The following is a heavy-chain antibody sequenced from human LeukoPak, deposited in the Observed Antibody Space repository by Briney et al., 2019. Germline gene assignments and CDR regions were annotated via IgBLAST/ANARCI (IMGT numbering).Heavy chain of an antibody. CDR3: ARAIRQVDY. J-gene: IGHJ4*02. V-gene: IGHV3-11*06. D-gene: IGHD2-21*01. CDR2: ISSSGSYT. Sequence: GGSLRLSCAASGFTFSGYYMSWIRQAPGKGLEWVSYISSSGSYTNYADSVKGRFTISRDNAKNSLYLQMNSLRAEDMAVYYCARAIRQVDYWGQGTLVTVSS. CDR1: GFTFSGYY.